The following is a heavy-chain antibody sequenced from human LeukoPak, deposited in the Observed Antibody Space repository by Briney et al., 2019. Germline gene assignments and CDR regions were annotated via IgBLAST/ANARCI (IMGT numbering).Heavy chain of an antibody. D-gene: IGHD6-13*01. J-gene: IGHJ4*02. V-gene: IGHV7-4-1*02. Sequence: ASVKVSCKASGGTFSSYAISWVRQAPGQGLEWMGWINTNTGNPTYAQGFTGRFVFSLDTSVSTAYLQISSLKAEDTAVYYCARDDMGIAAAVFFDYWGQGTLVTVSS. CDR3: ARDDMGIAAAVFFDY. CDR2: INTNTGNP. CDR1: GGTFSSYA.